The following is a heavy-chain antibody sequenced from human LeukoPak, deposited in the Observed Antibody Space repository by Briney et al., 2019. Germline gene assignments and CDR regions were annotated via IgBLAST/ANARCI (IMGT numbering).Heavy chain of an antibody. Sequence: GGSLRLSCAASGFTFSSYAMSWVRQAPGKGLEWVSAISGSGGSTYYADSVKGRFTISRDNSKNTLYLQMNSLRAEATAVYYCAKETIFGVVIHPYYFDYWGQGTLVTVSS. D-gene: IGHD3-3*01. CDR2: ISGSGGST. V-gene: IGHV3-23*01. CDR1: GFTFSSYA. CDR3: AKETIFGVVIHPYYFDY. J-gene: IGHJ4*02.